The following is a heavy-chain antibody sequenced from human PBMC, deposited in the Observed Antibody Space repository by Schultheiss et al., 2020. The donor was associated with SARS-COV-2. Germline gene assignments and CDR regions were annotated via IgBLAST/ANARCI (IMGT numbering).Heavy chain of an antibody. J-gene: IGHJ4*02. CDR3: ARGHCSSTSCYLDY. V-gene: IGHV4-4*07. Sequence: SETLSLTCTVSGGSISSYYWSWIRQPAGKGLEWIGRIYTSGSTNYNPSLKSRVTISVDTSKNQFSLKLSSVTAADTAVYYCARGHCSSTSCYLDYWGQGTLVTVSS. CDR2: IYTSGST. CDR1: GGSISSYY. D-gene: IGHD2-2*01.